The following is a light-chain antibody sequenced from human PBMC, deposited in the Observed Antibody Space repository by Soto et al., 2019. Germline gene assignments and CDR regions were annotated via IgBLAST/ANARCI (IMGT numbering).Light chain of an antibody. CDR1: SSNIGAGYD. Sequence: QSVLTQPPSVSGAPGQRVTISFIGSSSNIGAGYDVHWYQQLPGTAPKLLIYGDTNRPSGVPDRFSGSKSATSASLVITGLQAEDEADYYCQSYDTALNVYVVFGGGTKVTVL. J-gene: IGLJ2*01. V-gene: IGLV1-40*01. CDR3: QSYDTALNVYVV. CDR2: GDT.